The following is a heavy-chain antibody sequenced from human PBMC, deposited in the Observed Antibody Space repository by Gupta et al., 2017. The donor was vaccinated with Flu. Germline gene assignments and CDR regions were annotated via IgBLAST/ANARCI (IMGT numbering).Heavy chain of an antibody. J-gene: IGHJ5*02. CDR2: IRSKVYAGTT. D-gene: IGHD3-3*02. Sequence: EVQLVESGGRLVQPGRSVRLSCTASGFTLGAFGLSWVRQAPGKGLEWIGFIRSKVYAGTTQYAASVRDRFTISRDDSKNIAYLQMNSLRTDDTAVYYCARGKLAFLEWEVPLDAWGQGTLVTVSS. V-gene: IGHV3-49*04. CDR1: GFTLGAFG. CDR3: ARGKLAFLEWEVPLDA.